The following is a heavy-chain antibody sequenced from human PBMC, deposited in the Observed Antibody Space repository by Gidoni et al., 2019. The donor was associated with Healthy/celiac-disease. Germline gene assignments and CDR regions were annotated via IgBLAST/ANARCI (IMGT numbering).Heavy chain of an antibody. Sequence: QVQLQQSGPGLVKPSQTLSLTCAISGDSVSSNSAAWNWIRQSPSRGLEWLGRTYYRSKWYNDYAVSVKSRITINPDTSKNQFSLQLNSVTPEDTAVYYCARESVVVAATPGIHVGWFDPWGQGTLVTVSS. CDR1: GDSVSSNSAA. J-gene: IGHJ5*02. V-gene: IGHV6-1*01. D-gene: IGHD2-15*01. CDR3: ARESVVVAATPGIHVGWFDP. CDR2: TYYRSKWYN.